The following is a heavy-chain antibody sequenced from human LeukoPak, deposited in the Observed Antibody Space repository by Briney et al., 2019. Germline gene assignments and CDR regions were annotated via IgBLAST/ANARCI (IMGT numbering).Heavy chain of an antibody. CDR2: ISGSGGST. D-gene: IGHD3-10*01. CDR1: GFTFSSYA. V-gene: IGHV3-23*01. Sequence: PGGSLRLSCAASGFTFSSYAMSWVRQAPGKGLEWVSAISGSGGSTYYADSVKGRLTISRDNSKNTLYLQMNSLRAEDTAVYYCAKDVMVRGVIINYFDYWGQGTLVTVSS. J-gene: IGHJ4*02. CDR3: AKDVMVRGVIINYFDY.